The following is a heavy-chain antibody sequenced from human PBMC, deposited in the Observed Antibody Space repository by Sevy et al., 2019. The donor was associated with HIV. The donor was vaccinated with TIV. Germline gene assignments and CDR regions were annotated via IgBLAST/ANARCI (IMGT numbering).Heavy chain of an antibody. CDR2: IKPNSGGT. D-gene: IGHD2-2*02. CDR3: AITPPAADVASWLYYFDY. CDR1: RYTFSDHL. Sequence: ASVKVSCQASRYTFSDHLIHWVRQAPGQGLAWMGWIKPNSGGTRLAQRFQGRVTLTRDASIRIAFMELTRLQSDDTAVYYWAITPPAADVASWLYYFDYWGQGTRVTVSS. J-gene: IGHJ4*02. V-gene: IGHV1-2*02.